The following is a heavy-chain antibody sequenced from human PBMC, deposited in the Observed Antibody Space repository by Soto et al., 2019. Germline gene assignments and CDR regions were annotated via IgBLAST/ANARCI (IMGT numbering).Heavy chain of an antibody. CDR3: ARGGIQLSYAFDY. V-gene: IGHV4-4*07. CDR1: GSSFSNFY. D-gene: IGHD1-1*01. Sequence: SETLSLTCSVSGSSFSNFYWSWIRQPAGKGLEWIGRIYTSGATSYTTSLKSRVTMSVDASKTQMSLSVRSVTAADTAVYFCARGGIQLSYAFDYWGPGILVTVS. CDR2: IYTSGAT. J-gene: IGHJ4*02.